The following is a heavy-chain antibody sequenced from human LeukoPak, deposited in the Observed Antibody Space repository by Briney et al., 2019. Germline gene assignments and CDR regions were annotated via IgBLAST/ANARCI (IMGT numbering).Heavy chain of an antibody. CDR3: ARDRRQTYYYDSSGYYFDY. J-gene: IGHJ4*02. Sequence: SVKVSCKASGGTFSSYAISWVRQAPGRWLEWMGGIIPIFGTANYAQKFQGRVTITADESTSTAYMELSSLRPEDTAVYYCARDRRQTYYYDSSGYYFDYWGQGTLVTVSS. CDR1: GGTFSSYA. CDR2: IIPIFGTA. V-gene: IGHV1-69*13. D-gene: IGHD3-22*01.